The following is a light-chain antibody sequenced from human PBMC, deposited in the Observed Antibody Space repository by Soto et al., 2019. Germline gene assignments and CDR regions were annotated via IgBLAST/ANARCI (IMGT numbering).Light chain of an antibody. V-gene: IGKV1-27*01. CDR1: PGISNS. Sequence: QMTQSPSSLSAFVGDRVTISCRASPGISNSVAWYQQKPGKVPKVLIYDASTLQSGVPSRFSGSGSGTDFTLTISSLQPEDVAIYYCQKYNSGLETFGPGTKVDIK. J-gene: IGKJ3*01. CDR2: DAS. CDR3: QKYNSGLET.